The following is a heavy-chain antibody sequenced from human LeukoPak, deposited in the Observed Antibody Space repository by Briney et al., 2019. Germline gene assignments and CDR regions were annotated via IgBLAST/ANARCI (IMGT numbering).Heavy chain of an antibody. CDR2: IYYSGSA. J-gene: IGHJ4*02. V-gene: IGHV4-39*01. CDR1: GVSISSSSYY. CDR3: ARYSYFDY. D-gene: IGHD1-26*01. Sequence: PSETLSLTCTVSGVSISSSSYYWGWIRQPPGKGLEWIGSIYYSGSAYYNPSLKSRVTISVDTSKNQFSLKLSSVTAADTAVYYCARYSYFDYWGQGTLVTVSS.